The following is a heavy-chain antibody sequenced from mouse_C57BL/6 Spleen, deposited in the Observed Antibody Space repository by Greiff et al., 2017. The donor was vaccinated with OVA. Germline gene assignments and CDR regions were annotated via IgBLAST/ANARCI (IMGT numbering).Heavy chain of an antibody. CDR1: GYTFTDYY. V-gene: IGHV1-26*01. J-gene: IGHJ2*01. CDR2: INPNNGGT. Sequence: VQLQQSGPELVKPGASVKISCKASGYTFTDYYMNWVKQSHGKSLEWIGDINPNNGGTSYNQKFKGKATLTVDKSSSTAYMELRSLTSEDSAVYYCARRDGEGGGYWGQGTTLTVSS. CDR3: ARRDGEGGGY. D-gene: IGHD3-3*01.